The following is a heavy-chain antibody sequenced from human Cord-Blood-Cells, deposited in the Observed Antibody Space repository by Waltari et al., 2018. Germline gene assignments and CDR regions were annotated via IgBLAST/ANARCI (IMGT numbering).Heavy chain of an antibody. CDR3: ARDERDSSGYYFDY. V-gene: IGHV1-69*01. Sequence: QAQLVQSGAEGKKPGSSVKVSCKASGGTFSSYAISGVRQAPGQGLEWMGGIIPIFGTANYAQKFQGRVTITADESTSTAYMELSSLRSEDTAVYYCARDERDSSGYYFDYWGQGTLVTVSS. CDR1: GGTFSSYA. CDR2: IIPIFGTA. J-gene: IGHJ4*02. D-gene: IGHD3-22*01.